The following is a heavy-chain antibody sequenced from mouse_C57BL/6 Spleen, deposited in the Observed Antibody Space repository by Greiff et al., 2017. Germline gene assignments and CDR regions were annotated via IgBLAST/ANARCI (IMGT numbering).Heavy chain of an antibody. J-gene: IGHJ2*01. CDR1: GYTFTSYW. CDR3: ARSSAYYSNLYFYY. CDR2: INPSNGGT. Sequence: VPLQQPGTELVKPGASVKLSCKASGYTFTSYWMPWVKQRPGQGLEWIGNINPSNGGTNYNEKFKSKATLTVDKSSSTAYMQLRSMTSEDSEVYYCARSSAYYSNLYFYYGGQGTTLTVSS. V-gene: IGHV1-53*01. D-gene: IGHD2-5*01.